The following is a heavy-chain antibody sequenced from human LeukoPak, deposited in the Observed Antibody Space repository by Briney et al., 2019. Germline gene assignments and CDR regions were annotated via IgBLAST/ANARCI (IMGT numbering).Heavy chain of an antibody. CDR2: INPKSGGT. J-gene: IGHJ4*02. CDR1: GNTFSGYY. D-gene: IGHD3-3*01. V-gene: IGHV1-2*02. Sequence: ASVKVSCKASGNTFSGYYIHWVRHAPGQELEWMGWINPKSGGTNYAQKLQGRVTTTRDTSISTAYMELRRLRADDAAVYHGASVKRGPEWFFDSWGQGTLVTVSS. CDR3: ASVKRGPEWFFDS.